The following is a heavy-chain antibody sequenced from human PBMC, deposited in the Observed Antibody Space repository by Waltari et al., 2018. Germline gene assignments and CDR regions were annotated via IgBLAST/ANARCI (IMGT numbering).Heavy chain of an antibody. CDR1: GGSFSGYY. V-gene: IGHV4-34*01. CDR3: ARGRVDFWSGYRANNWFDP. J-gene: IGHJ5*02. D-gene: IGHD3-3*01. Sequence: QVQLQQWGAGLLKPSETLSLTCAAYGGSFSGYYWSWIRQPPGKGLEWIGEINHSGSTNYNPSLKSRVTISVDTSKNQFSLKLSSVTAADTAVYYCARGRVDFWSGYRANNWFDPWGQGTLVTVSS. CDR2: INHSGST.